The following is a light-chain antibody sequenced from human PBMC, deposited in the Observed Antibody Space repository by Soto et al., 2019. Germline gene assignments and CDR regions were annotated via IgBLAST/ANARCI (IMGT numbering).Light chain of an antibody. V-gene: IGKV3-15*01. CDR3: QQYDKWPPYT. CDR1: QSVSSN. J-gene: IGKJ1*01. Sequence: EIVMTQSPATLSVSPGERATLSCRASQSVSSNLVWYQQKPGQAPRLLIYGASTRATGIPARFSGSGSGTEFTLTISSLQSEDFAVYYCQQYDKWPPYTFGQGTKVDI. CDR2: GAS.